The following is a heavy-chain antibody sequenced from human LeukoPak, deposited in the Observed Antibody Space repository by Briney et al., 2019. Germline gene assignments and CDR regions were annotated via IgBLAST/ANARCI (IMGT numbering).Heavy chain of an antibody. V-gene: IGHV4-59*01. J-gene: IGHJ4*02. CDR1: GGSISSYY. CDR2: IYYSGST. CDR3: ARYSGYSYGLGFDY. Sequence: SETVSLTCTVSGGSISSYYWSWIRQPPGKGLEWIGYIYYSGSTNYNPSLKSRVTISVDTSKNQFSLKLSSVTAADMAVYYYARYSGYSYGLGFDYWGQGPLLTVSS. D-gene: IGHD5-18*01.